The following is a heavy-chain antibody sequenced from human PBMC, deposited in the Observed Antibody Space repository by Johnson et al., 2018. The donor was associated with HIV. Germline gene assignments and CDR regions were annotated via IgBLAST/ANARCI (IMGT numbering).Heavy chain of an antibody. J-gene: IGHJ3*02. CDR3: ARGGYYVIFTGYYALAAFDI. D-gene: IGHD3-9*01. Sequence: LVESGGGLVQPGGSLRLSCAASGFTFSDHYMDWVRQAPGKGLEWVGRTRNKANSYTTEYAASVKGRFTISRDDSKNSLYLQMNSLKTEDTAVYYCARGGYYVIFTGYYALAAFDIWGQGTMVTVSS. CDR2: TRNKANSYTT. CDR1: GFTFSDHY. V-gene: IGHV3-72*01.